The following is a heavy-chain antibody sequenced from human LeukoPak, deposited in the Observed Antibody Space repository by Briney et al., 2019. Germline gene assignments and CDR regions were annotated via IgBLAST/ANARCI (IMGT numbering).Heavy chain of an antibody. V-gene: IGHV1-2*02. CDR1: GYTFIAYY. Sequence: GASVRVSCKASGYTFIAYYMHWVRQAPGQGLEWMGWINPNSGGTIYAPKFQGRVTMTRATSINTAYMELSRLTSADTAVYYCAKVDQPTRSGITLIRGVLTSFDLWGQGTLVTVSS. J-gene: IGHJ4*02. D-gene: IGHD3-10*01. CDR2: INPNSGGT. CDR3: AKVDQPTRSGITLIRGVLTSFDL.